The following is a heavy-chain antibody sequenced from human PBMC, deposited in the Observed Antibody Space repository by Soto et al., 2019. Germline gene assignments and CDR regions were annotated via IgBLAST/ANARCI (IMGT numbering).Heavy chain of an antibody. Sequence: QVQLQESGPGLVQPSQTLSLTCTVSGGSVSSGDHYWSWIRQHPGKGLEWIGYIYYSGTTYYNPSAKIRVTRSVDTSKNQLSLRLSSGTAADTAVYYCPRAPLYKNNPGWFDPWGQGTLVTVSS. CDR1: GGSVSSGDHY. D-gene: IGHD2-2*02. CDR3: PRAPLYKNNPGWFDP. CDR2: IYYSGTT. V-gene: IGHV4-31*03. J-gene: IGHJ5*02.